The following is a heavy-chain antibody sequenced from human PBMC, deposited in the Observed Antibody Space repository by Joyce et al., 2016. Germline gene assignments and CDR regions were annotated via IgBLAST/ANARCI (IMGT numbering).Heavy chain of an antibody. J-gene: IGHJ4*02. CDR2: INSGSSSI. V-gene: IGHV3-48*04. D-gene: IGHD1-1*01. Sequence: EVQLVESGGGLVQTGGSLRLSCVASGLTFSDYSMNWVRQAPGKGLELVSYINSGSSSIYYADSVKGRFTISRDNAKNSLYLQMNSLGAEDTAVYYCAVRAGTYSFDCWGQGTLVTVSS. CDR1: GLTFSDYS. CDR3: AVRAGTYSFDC.